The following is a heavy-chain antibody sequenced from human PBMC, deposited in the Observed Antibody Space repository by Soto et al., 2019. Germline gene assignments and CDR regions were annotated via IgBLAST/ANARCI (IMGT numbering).Heavy chain of an antibody. CDR1: GFTFSSYA. CDR3: ARALAGAPAFDY. Sequence: QPGGSLRLSCAASGFTFSSYAMHWVRQAPGKGLEWVAVISYDGSNKYYADSVKGRFTISRDNSKNALYLQMNSLRAEDTAVYYCARALAGAPAFDYWGQGTLVTVSS. J-gene: IGHJ4*02. V-gene: IGHV3-30-3*01. CDR2: ISYDGSNK. D-gene: IGHD1-26*01.